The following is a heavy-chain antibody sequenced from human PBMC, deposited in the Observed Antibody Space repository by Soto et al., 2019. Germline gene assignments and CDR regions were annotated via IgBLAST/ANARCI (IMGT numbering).Heavy chain of an antibody. V-gene: IGHV3-23*01. Sequence: TGGSLRLSCAASGFTFSSYAMSWVRQAPGKGLEWVSAISGSGGSTYYADSVKGRFTISRDNSKNTLYLQMNSLRAEDTAVYYCATYYGDYGMVDYWGQGTLVTVSS. CDR3: ATYYGDYGMVDY. J-gene: IGHJ4*02. CDR2: ISGSGGST. D-gene: IGHD4-17*01. CDR1: GFTFSSYA.